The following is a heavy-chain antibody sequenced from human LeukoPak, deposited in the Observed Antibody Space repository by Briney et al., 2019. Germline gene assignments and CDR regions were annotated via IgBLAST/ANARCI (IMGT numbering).Heavy chain of an antibody. D-gene: IGHD3-22*01. CDR2: ISYSGST. Sequence: SETLSLTCTVSGGSISSYYWSWIRQPPGKGLDWIGYISYSGSTTYNPSLKSRVTISLDTSKTQFSLKLSSVTAADTAVYYCARLRLFPDYFDYWGQGTLVPVSS. V-gene: IGHV4-59*01. CDR3: ARLRLFPDYFDY. J-gene: IGHJ4*02. CDR1: GGSISSYY.